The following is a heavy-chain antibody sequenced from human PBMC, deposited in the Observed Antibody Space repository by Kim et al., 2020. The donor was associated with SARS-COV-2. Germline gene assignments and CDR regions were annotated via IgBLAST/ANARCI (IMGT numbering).Heavy chain of an antibody. J-gene: IGHJ6*02. Sequence: KDRFTISRDNSKNTVYLQMASLRAEDTALYYCARDRWTYCSSSDCSGMDVWGQGTTVTVSS. D-gene: IGHD2-2*01. V-gene: IGHV3-30*01. CDR3: ARDRWTYCSSSDCSGMDV.